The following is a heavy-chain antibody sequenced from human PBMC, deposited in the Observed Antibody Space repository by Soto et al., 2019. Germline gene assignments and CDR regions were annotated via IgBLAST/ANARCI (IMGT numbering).Heavy chain of an antibody. D-gene: IGHD3-10*01. CDR3: ARLIVHTAMVSMVRGVIVYFDY. Sequence: ASVKVSCKASGYTFTSYGISWVRQAPGQGLEWMGWISAYNGNTNYAQKLQGRVTMTTDTSTSTAYMELRSLRSDDTAVYYCARLIVHTAMVSMVRGVIVYFDYWGQGTLVNV. CDR1: GYTFTSYG. J-gene: IGHJ4*02. CDR2: ISAYNGNT. V-gene: IGHV1-18*04.